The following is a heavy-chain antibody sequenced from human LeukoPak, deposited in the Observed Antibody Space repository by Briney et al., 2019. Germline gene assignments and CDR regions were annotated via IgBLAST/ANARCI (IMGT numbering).Heavy chain of an antibody. CDR1: GFTFSDYY. Sequence: GGSLRLSCAASGFTFSDYYMSWIRQAPGKGLEWVSYISSSGSTIYYADSVKGRFTISRDNAKNSLYLQMNSLRAEDTAVYYCATPYYYGSGSYPNPDYWGQGTLVTVSS. CDR3: ATPYYYGSGSYPNPDY. J-gene: IGHJ4*02. D-gene: IGHD3-10*01. CDR2: ISSSGSTI. V-gene: IGHV3-11*01.